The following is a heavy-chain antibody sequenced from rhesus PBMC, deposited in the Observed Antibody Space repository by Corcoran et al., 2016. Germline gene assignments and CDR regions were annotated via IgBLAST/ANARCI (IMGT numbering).Heavy chain of an antibody. Sequence: EVQLVESGGGLVQPGGSLRLSCAASGFTFSSYGMSWVRQAPGKGLEWVSFISKGGGNTYYADSVKGRFTISRDNSKNTLSLQMNSLRAEDTAVYYCAKRGGRTYYYDSGYYLHWGQGVLVTVSS. CDR1: GFTFSSYG. CDR3: AKRGGRTYYYDSGYYLH. D-gene: IGHD3-28*01. CDR2: ISKGGGNT. V-gene: IGHV3S5*01. J-gene: IGHJ4*01.